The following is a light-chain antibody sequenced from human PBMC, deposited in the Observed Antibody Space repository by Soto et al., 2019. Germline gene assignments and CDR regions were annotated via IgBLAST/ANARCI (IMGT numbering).Light chain of an antibody. V-gene: IGLV2-14*03. CDR2: DVT. J-gene: IGLJ2*01. CDR3: SSYTTSSTL. CDR1: RSDIGGNNY. Sequence: QSALTQPASVSGSPGQSITISCTGTRSDIGGNNYVSWYQQHPGKAPKLMIYDVTNRPSGVSNRFSGSKSGNTASLTISGLHAEDEADYYCSSYTTSSTLFGGGTKLTVL.